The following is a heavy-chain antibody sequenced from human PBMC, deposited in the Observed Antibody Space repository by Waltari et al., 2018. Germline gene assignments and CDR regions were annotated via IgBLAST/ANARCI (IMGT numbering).Heavy chain of an antibody. CDR2: MSSSSRTI. J-gene: IGHJ4*02. CDR3: ARDVDTAMVTDY. Sequence: EVQLVESGGGLVQPGGSLRLSCAASGFTFSSYSMNWVRQAPGKGLEWVSYMSSSSRTIYDADSVKGRFTSSRDNAKNSLYLQMNSLRAEDTAVYYCARDVDTAMVTDYWGQGTLVTVSS. V-gene: IGHV3-48*01. CDR1: GFTFSSYS. D-gene: IGHD5-18*01.